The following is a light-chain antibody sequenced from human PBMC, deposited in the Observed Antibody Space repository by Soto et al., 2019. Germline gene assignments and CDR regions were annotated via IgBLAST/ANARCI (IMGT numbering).Light chain of an antibody. J-gene: IGKJ1*01. V-gene: IGKV3-20*01. CDR2: GAS. CDR3: HQYAESPRT. CDR1: QSVGKNF. Sequence: EIVLTQSPGTLSLSPGERATLSCRASQSVGKNFLAWYQQKPGQAPRFLMYGASRRATGIPDRFSGRGSGTDFTLTISRLEPEDFAVYYCHQYAESPRTFGQGTTGELQ.